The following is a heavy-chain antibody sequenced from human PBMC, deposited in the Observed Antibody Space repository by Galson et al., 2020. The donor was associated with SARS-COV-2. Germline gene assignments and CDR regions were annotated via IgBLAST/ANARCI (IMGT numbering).Heavy chain of an antibody. CDR2: IYYSGST. V-gene: IGHV4-31*03. J-gene: IGHJ6*02. D-gene: IGHD3-10*01. CDR3: ARSEGHGSGSYYRVGGGYEYYYYGMDV. Sequence: SETLSLTCTVSGGSISSGGYYWSWIRQHPGKGLEWIGYIYYSGSTYYNPSLKSRVTISVDTSKNQFSLKLSSVTAADTAVYYCARSEGHGSGSYYRVGGGYEYYYYGMDVWGQGTTVTVSS. CDR1: GGSISSGGYY.